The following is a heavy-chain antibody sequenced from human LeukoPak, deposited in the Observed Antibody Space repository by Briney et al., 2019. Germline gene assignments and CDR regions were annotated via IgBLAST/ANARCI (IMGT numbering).Heavy chain of an antibody. CDR1: GDSISSGGYY. CDR2: IYHSGST. V-gene: IGHV4-39*07. Sequence: SETLSLTCTVSGDSISSGGYYCGWIRQPPGKGLEWIGEIYHSGSTNYNPSLKSRVTISVDKSKNQFSLKLSSVTAADTAVYYCAREEFDYWGQGTLVTVSS. J-gene: IGHJ4*02. CDR3: AREEFDY. D-gene: IGHD3-10*01.